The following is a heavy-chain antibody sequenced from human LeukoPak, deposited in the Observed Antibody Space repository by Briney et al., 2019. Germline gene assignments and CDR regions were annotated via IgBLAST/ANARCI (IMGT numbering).Heavy chain of an antibody. D-gene: IGHD5-18*01. CDR3: ARCGYSYGYWYYYYMDV. J-gene: IGHJ6*03. V-gene: IGHV1-2*02. CDR2: INPNSGGT. Sequence: ASVKVSCKASGYTFIGYYMHWVRQAPGQGLEWMGWINPNSGGTNYAQKFQGRVTMTRDTSISTAYMELSRLRSDDTAVYYCARCGYSYGYWYYYYMDVWGKGTTVTVSS. CDR1: GYTFIGYY.